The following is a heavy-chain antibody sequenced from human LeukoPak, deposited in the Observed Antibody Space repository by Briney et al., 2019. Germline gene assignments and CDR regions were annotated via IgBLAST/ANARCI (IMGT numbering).Heavy chain of an antibody. Sequence: SETLSPTCAVSGGSISSGGNSWTWIRQPPGKGLEWIGYIYHSGSTYYNPSLKSRVTISVDRSKNQFSLRLTSVTAADTAVYYCARFKEEFDSWGQGTLVTVSS. CDR1: GGSISSGGNS. CDR2: IYHSGST. V-gene: IGHV4-30-2*01. CDR3: ARFKEEFDS. J-gene: IGHJ5*01.